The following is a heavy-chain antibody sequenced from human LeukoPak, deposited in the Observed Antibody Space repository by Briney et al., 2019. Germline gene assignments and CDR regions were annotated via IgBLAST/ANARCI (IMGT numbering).Heavy chain of an antibody. Sequence: GGSLRLSCAASGFTFSSYWMSWVRQAPGKGLEWVAVISYDGSNKYYADSVKGRFTISRDNSKNTLYLQMNSLRAEDTAVYYCARFATLHSGSYRWGQGTLVTVSS. V-gene: IGHV3-30-3*01. J-gene: IGHJ5*02. CDR1: GFTFSSYW. D-gene: IGHD1-26*01. CDR3: ARFATLHSGSYR. CDR2: ISYDGSNK.